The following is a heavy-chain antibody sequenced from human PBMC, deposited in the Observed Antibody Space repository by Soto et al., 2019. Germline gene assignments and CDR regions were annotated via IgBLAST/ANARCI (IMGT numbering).Heavy chain of an antibody. CDR2: IKSKTDGGTT. Sequence: GGSLRLSCAASGFTFSNAWMSWVRQAPGKGLEWVGRIKSKTDGGTTDYAAPVKGRFTISRDDSKNTLYLQMNSLKTEDTAVYSCTTAAGRYSSSILASYGMDVWGQGTTVTVSS. D-gene: IGHD6-6*01. J-gene: IGHJ6*02. V-gene: IGHV3-15*01. CDR1: GFTFSNAW. CDR3: TTAAGRYSSSILASYGMDV.